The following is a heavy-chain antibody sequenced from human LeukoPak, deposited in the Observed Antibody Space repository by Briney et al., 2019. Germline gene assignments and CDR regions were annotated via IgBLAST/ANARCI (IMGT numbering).Heavy chain of an antibody. J-gene: IGHJ4*02. Sequence: GGSLRLSCAASGFTFSSYEMNWVRQAPGKGLQWVSDISSSGTTIYYADSVKGRFTISRDNAKNSLYLQMNSLRAEDTAVYYCARKYCSATSCLFDNWGQGTLVTVSS. CDR3: ARKYCSATSCLFDN. V-gene: IGHV3-48*03. CDR2: ISSSGTTI. CDR1: GFTFSSYE. D-gene: IGHD2-2*01.